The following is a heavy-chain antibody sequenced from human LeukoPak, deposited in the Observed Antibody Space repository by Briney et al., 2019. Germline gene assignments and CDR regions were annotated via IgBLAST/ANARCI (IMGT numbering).Heavy chain of an antibody. V-gene: IGHV1-69*13. J-gene: IGHJ3*02. CDR2: IIPIFGTA. CDR3: ARERGRTYYDFWSGYDAFDI. Sequence: ASVKVSCKASGGTFSSYAISWVRQAPGQGLEWMGGIIPIFGTANYAQKFQGRVTITADESTSTAYMELSSLRSEDTAVYYCARERGRTYYDFWSGYDAFDIWGQGTMVTVSS. CDR1: GGTFSSYA. D-gene: IGHD3-3*01.